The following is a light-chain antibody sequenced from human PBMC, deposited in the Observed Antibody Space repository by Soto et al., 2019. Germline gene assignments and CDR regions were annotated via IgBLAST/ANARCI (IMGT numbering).Light chain of an antibody. CDR1: TSNIGSNT. Sequence: QAVVTQPPSASGTPGQRVTISCSGSTSNIGSNTVNWYQHLPGTAPKLLVFSNLQRPSGVPDRFSASKSGTSASLAISGLQSEDEADYYCAAWDDSLNGPVFGGGTKLTVL. J-gene: IGLJ2*01. CDR2: SNL. CDR3: AAWDDSLNGPV. V-gene: IGLV1-44*01.